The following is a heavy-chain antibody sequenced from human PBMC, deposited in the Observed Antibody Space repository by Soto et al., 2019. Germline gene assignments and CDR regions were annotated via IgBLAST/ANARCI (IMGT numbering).Heavy chain of an antibody. D-gene: IGHD2-2*01. CDR1: GWTGSNNY. CDR3: ATSAAAPRFRDY. Sequence: SLKVSCKASGWTGSNNYMSWVRQAPGKGLEWVSIIYSGGNTYYAGSVRGRFTISRDNSKNTVSLQMNSLRVDDTAVYYCATSAAAPRFRDYWGQGTLVTVSS. J-gene: IGHJ4*02. V-gene: IGHV3-53*01. CDR2: IYSGGNT.